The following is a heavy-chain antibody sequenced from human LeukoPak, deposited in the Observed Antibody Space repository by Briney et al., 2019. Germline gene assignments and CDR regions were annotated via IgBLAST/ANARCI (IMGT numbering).Heavy chain of an antibody. CDR3: VREGEGPLSKDFDY. Sequence: ASVTVSCKASGYTFTCYYMHWVRQAPGQGREGMGWINPNSGGTNYAQKFQGRGTMTRDTSISTAYMELSRLTSDDTAVYYCVREGEGPLSKDFDYWGQGTLVTVSS. CDR2: INPNSGGT. J-gene: IGHJ4*02. CDR1: GYTFTCYY. V-gene: IGHV1-2*02. D-gene: IGHD2/OR15-2a*01.